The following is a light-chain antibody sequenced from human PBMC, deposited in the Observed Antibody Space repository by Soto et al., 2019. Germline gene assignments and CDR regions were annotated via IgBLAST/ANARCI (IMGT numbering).Light chain of an antibody. CDR3: GAWDSSLSVVL. CDR1: SSNIGNNY. V-gene: IGLV1-51*01. Sequence: QSVLTQPPSVSAAPGQTVTISCSGSSSNIGNNYVSWYQQLPGTAPKLLIYDINHRPSGIPDRFSGSKSGTSATLGITGLQTGDEAVYYCGAWDSSLSVVLFGGGTKLTVL. CDR2: DIN. J-gene: IGLJ3*02.